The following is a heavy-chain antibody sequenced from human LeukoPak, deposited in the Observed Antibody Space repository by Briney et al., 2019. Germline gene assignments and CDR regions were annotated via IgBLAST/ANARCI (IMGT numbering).Heavy chain of an antibody. Sequence: GGSLRLSCAASGFTFSSYSMNWVRQAPGKGLEWVSSISSNSSYIYYADSVKGRFNISRDNAKNSLYLQMSTLRAEDTAVYYCARAHPPGYCSGGSCNLYGMDVWGQGTTVTVSS. CDR2: ISSNSSYI. CDR1: GFTFSSYS. CDR3: ARAHPPGYCSGGSCNLYGMDV. V-gene: IGHV3-21*01. J-gene: IGHJ6*02. D-gene: IGHD2-15*01.